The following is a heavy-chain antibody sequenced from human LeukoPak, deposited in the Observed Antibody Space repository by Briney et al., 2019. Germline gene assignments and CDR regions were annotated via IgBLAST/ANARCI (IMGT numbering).Heavy chain of an antibody. J-gene: IGHJ4*02. D-gene: IGHD1-1*01. CDR1: GYTFTDYF. V-gene: IGHV1-2*02. CDR2: INPNSGGT. CDR3: ARDLSTSPHWELDY. Sequence: ASVKVSCKASGYTFTDYFTHWVRQVPGQGLEWMGWINPNSGGTKYAQQFQGRVTLTRDTSIATAYMELSTLRSDDTAVYYCARDLSTSPHWELDYWGQGTLVTVSS.